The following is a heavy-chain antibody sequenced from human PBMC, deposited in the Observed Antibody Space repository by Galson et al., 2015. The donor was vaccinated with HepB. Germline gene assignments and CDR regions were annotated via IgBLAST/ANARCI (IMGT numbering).Heavy chain of an antibody. CDR2: IYPGDSDT. D-gene: IGHD3-22*01. CDR1: GYSFTSYW. V-gene: IGHV5-51*01. J-gene: IGHJ3*02. Sequence: QSGAEVKKPGESLKISCKGSGYSFTSYWIGWVRQMPGKGLEWMGIIYPGDSDTRYSPSFQGQVTISADKSISTAYLQWSSLKASDTAMYYCVRSDDSSGYPPDGDIWGQGTMVTVSS. CDR3: VRSDDSSGYPPDGDI.